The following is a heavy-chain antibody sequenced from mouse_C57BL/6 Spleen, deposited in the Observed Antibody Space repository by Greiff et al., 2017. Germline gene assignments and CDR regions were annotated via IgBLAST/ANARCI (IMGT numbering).Heavy chain of an antibody. J-gene: IGHJ3*01. CDR1: GYTFTDYY. D-gene: IGHD2-4*01. Sequence: VQLKESGPVLVKPGASVKMSCKASGYTFTDYYMNWVKQSHGKSLEWIGVINPYNGGTSYNQKFKGKATLTVDKSSSTAYMELNSLTSEDSAVYYCARLSDYDEAYWGQGTLVTVSA. V-gene: IGHV1-19*01. CDR2: INPYNGGT. CDR3: ARLSDYDEAY.